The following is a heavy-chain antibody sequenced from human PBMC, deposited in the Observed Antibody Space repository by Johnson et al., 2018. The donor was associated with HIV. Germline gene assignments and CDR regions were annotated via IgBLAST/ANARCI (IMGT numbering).Heavy chain of an antibody. J-gene: IGHJ3*02. CDR2: ISYDGSNK. CDR3: AKERQLVRAFDI. D-gene: IGHD6-6*01. Sequence: QVQLVESRGGLVKPGGSLRLSCEASGFSFSDYYMSWIRQAPGKGLEWVAVISYDGSNKYYADSVKGRFTISRDNSKNTLYLQMNSLRAEDTAVYYCAKERQLVRAFDIWGQGTMVTVSS. CDR1: GFSFSDYY. V-gene: IGHV3-30*18.